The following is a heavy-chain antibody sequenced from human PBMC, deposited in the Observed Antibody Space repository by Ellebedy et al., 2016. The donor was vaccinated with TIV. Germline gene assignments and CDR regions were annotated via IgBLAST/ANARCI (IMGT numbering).Heavy chain of an antibody. CDR3: AKGHTASFFYLFDS. CDR2: VGGGDDRT. Sequence: PGGSLRLSCEASGFTAFNFAMSWVRQAPGKGLEWVSAVGGGDDRTFYADAVKGRFTISRDNSKNTVTLQMQSLRAEDTDLYYCAKGHTASFFYLFDSWGQGTLVTVSS. CDR1: GFTAFNFA. J-gene: IGHJ5*01. D-gene: IGHD2-2*01. V-gene: IGHV3-23*01.